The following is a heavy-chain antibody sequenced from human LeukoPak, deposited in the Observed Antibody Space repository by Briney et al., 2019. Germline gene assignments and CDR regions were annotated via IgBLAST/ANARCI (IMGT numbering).Heavy chain of an antibody. Sequence: GGSLRLSCAASGFTFSSYAMSWVRQAPGKGLEWVSAISGSGGSTYYADSVKGRFTISRDNSKNTLYLQMNSLRAEDTAVYYCARDNRIVGATFDYWGQGTLVTVSS. CDR3: ARDNRIVGATFDY. D-gene: IGHD1-26*01. J-gene: IGHJ4*02. V-gene: IGHV3-23*01. CDR2: ISGSGGST. CDR1: GFTFSSYA.